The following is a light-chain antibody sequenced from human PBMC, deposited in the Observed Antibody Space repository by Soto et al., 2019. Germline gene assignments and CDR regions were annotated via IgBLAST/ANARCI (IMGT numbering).Light chain of an antibody. J-gene: IGKJ1*01. CDR1: QGIGNA. CDR3: LKDINYPWT. V-gene: IGKV1-6*01. CDR2: GDS. Sequence: AIKRIQSPSSLSSSLGARVTISSRASQGIGNALGWYQQKTGKPPKVLIYGDSNLQSGVPQRFSGSGSGTDLNLAISRLQPEDSATYYCLKDINYPWTCGQGTKVDIK.